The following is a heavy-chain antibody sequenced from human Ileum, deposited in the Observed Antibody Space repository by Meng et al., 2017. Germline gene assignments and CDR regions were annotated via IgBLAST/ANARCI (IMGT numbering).Heavy chain of an antibody. V-gene: IGHV3-74*01. D-gene: IGHD3-10*01. CDR2: INSDGSYT. CDR3: ARDLGVVRGVTAGY. J-gene: IGHJ4*02. CDR1: GFTLSNYQ. Sequence: GGSLRLSCAASGFTLSNYQVHWVRQVPGKGLLWVSYINSDGSYTYNADSVKGRFTISRDNAKNSLYLQMNSLRAEDTAVYYCARDLGVVRGVTAGYWGQGTLVTVSS.